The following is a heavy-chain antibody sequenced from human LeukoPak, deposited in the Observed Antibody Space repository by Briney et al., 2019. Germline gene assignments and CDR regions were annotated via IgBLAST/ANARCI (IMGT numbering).Heavy chain of an antibody. V-gene: IGHV3-53*01. CDR1: GFTFSSYS. J-gene: IGHJ4*02. CDR2: IYSGGST. CDR3: VRGDYGDYTLFDY. Sequence: PGRSLRLSCAASGFTFSSYSMNWVSQAPGKGMEWDSVIYSGGSTYYADSVKGRFTISRDNSKNTLYLQMNSLRAEDTAVYYCVRGDYGDYTLFDYWGQGTLVTVSS. D-gene: IGHD4-17*01.